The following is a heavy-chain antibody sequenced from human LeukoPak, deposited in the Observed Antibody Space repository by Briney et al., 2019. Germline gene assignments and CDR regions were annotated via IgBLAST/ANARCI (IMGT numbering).Heavy chain of an antibody. CDR1: GVSFSGFY. D-gene: IGHD3-22*01. Sequence: SETLSLTCAVYGVSFSGFYWSWIRQPPGKGLEWIGEINHSGSTYYNPSLKSRVTISEDTSKNQFSLKLTSVTAADTAVYYCATLGEYYDSSGYYYNWGQGTLVTVSS. CDR2: INHSGST. V-gene: IGHV4-34*01. J-gene: IGHJ4*02. CDR3: ATLGEYYDSSGYYYN.